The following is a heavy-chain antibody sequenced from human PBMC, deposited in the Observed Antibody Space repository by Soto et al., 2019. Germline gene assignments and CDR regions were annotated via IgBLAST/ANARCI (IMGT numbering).Heavy chain of an antibody. CDR1: GGSFSGYY. CDR2: INQSGFT. Sequence: QVQLQQWVAGLLKPAETLSLTCAVYGGSFSGYYWTWIRQPPGKGLEWIGEINQSGFTNYNPSLGSRVTMSVDTSKNQFSLRLSSVTAADTAVYYCARFPFDRSSWTNPRYFDYWGQGTLVTVSS. D-gene: IGHD6-13*01. V-gene: IGHV4-34*01. J-gene: IGHJ4*02. CDR3: ARFPFDRSSWTNPRYFDY.